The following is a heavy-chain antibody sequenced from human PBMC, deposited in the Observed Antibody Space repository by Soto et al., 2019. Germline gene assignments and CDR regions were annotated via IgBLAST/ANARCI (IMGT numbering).Heavy chain of an antibody. V-gene: IGHV4-39*01. CDR2: MYYSGSS. D-gene: IGHD4-4*01. CDR1: GGSISSRTFW. Sequence: QLQLQESGPGLVKPSETLSLTCSVSGGSISSRTFWWAWIRQPPGKGLEWIGGMYYSGSSYSSPSLKSRDTLSVDTSKNQLSLKLNSVTAADTAVYYCARHPRDDYNYGGSGIFDYWGQGTLVTVSS. CDR3: ARHPRDDYNYGGSGIFDY. J-gene: IGHJ4*02.